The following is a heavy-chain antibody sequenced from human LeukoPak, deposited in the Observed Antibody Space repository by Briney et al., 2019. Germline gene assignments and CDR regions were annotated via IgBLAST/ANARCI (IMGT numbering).Heavy chain of an antibody. CDR2: ISYDGSNK. V-gene: IGHV3-30*03. J-gene: IGHJ4*02. Sequence: PGGSLRLSCAASGFTFSSYSMNWVRQAPGKGLEWVAVISYDGSNKYYADSVKGRFTISRDNSKNTLYLQMNSLRAEDTAVYYCARDLTPSSGTFDYWGQGTLVTVSS. D-gene: IGHD3-22*01. CDR1: GFTFSSYS. CDR3: ARDLTPSSGTFDY.